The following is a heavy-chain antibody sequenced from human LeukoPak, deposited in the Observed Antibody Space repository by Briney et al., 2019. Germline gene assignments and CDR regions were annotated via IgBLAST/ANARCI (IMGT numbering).Heavy chain of an antibody. Sequence: QSGGSLRLSCAASGFTFSDHCFDWVRQAPGRGLEWVGRSRDKANGYTTEYAASVKGRFTISRDDSGNSLYLQMNSLKTEDTAVYYCTRDTPQYGGTYYFDYWGQGTLVTVSS. CDR1: GFTFSDHC. J-gene: IGHJ4*02. CDR2: SRDKANGYTT. CDR3: TRDTPQYGGTYYFDY. D-gene: IGHD4-23*01. V-gene: IGHV3-72*01.